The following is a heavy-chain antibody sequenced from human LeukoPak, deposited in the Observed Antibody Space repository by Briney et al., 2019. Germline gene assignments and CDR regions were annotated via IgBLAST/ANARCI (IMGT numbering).Heavy chain of an antibody. Sequence: SVKVSCKASGGTFSSYAISWVRQAPGQGLEWMGRIIPIFGTANYAQKFQGRVTITTEDTTSTAYMELSSLRSEDTAVYYCARVPVYDSSGYYLKYWGQGTLVTVSS. D-gene: IGHD3-22*01. V-gene: IGHV1-69*05. CDR1: GGTFSSYA. J-gene: IGHJ4*02. CDR3: ARVPVYDSSGYYLKY. CDR2: IIPIFGTA.